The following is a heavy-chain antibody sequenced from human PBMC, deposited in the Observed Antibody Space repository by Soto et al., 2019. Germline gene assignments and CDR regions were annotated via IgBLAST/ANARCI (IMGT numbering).Heavy chain of an antibody. D-gene: IGHD2-8*01. V-gene: IGHV1-18*01. CDR1: GCTFSNFG. CDR2: ISPYNGNT. J-gene: IGHJ4*02. Sequence: QVQLVQSGGEVKKPGASVKVSCKASGCTFSNFGLSWVRQAPGQGLEWMGWISPYNGNTNYAQKLQGRLTMTTDTSTSTAYMELRSLRSDDTAVYYCARDRLGVSVTGGGFDSWGQGTLVTVSS. CDR3: ARDRLGVSVTGGGFDS.